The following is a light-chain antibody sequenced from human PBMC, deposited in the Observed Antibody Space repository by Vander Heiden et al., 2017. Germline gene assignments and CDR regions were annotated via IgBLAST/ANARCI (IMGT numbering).Light chain of an antibody. CDR1: QSISSY. Sequence: DIQMTQSPSSLSASVGDRVTVTCRASQSISSYLNWYQQKPGKAPKLLIYGASSLQSGVPSRFSGSGSGTDFTLTISRLQPEDFATYYCQQSDTTPRTFGLGTKLEIK. V-gene: IGKV1-39*01. CDR3: QQSDTTPRT. CDR2: GAS. J-gene: IGKJ2*02.